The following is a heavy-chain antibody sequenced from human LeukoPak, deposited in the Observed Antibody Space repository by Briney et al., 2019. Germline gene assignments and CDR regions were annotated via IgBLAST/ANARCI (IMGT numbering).Heavy chain of an antibody. V-gene: IGHV4-59*12. Sequence: SETLSLTCTVSGGSISSYYWSWIRQSPGKGLEWIGYIYYSGSTNYNPSLKSRVTISLDTSKNQFSLKLSSVTAADTAVYYCARSGGSGSYLDLAYWGQGTLVTVSS. J-gene: IGHJ4*02. CDR1: GGSISSYY. CDR3: ARSGGSGSYLDLAY. CDR2: IYYSGST. D-gene: IGHD3-10*01.